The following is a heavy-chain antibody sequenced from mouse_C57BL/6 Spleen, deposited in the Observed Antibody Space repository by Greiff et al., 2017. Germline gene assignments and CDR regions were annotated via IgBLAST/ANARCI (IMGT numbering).Heavy chain of an antibody. V-gene: IGHV1-82*01. J-gene: IGHJ4*01. CDR3: ARPLTGYAMDY. CDR1: GYAFSSSW. D-gene: IGHD4-1*01. Sequence: VKLVESGPELVKPGASVKISCKASGYAFSSSWMNWVKQRPGKGLEWIGRIYPGDGDTNYNGKFKGKATLTADKSSSTAYMQLSSLTSEDSAVYFCARPLTGYAMDYWGQGTSVTVSS. CDR2: IYPGDGDT.